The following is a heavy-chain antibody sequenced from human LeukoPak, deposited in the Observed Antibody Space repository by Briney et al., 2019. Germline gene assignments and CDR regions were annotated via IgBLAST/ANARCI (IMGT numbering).Heavy chain of an antibody. V-gene: IGHV1-69*13. D-gene: IGHD4-17*01. CDR3: ARYYGDYRRWFDP. CDR1: GGTFSSYA. CDR2: IIPIFGTA. J-gene: IGHJ5*02. Sequence: SVKVSCKASGGTFSSYAISWVRQAPGQGLEWMGGIIPIFGTANYAQKFQGRVTITADESASTAYMELSSLRSEDTAVYYCARYYGDYRRWFDPWGQGTLVTVSS.